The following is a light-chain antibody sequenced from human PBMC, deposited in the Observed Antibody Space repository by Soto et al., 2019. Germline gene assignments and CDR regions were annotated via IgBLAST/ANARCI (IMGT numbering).Light chain of an antibody. V-gene: IGKV1-5*03. CDR3: QQYGGYLWT. J-gene: IGKJ1*01. CDR1: QTISHW. Sequence: DIQMTQSPSTLSASVGDRVTISCRASQTISHWLAWFQQKPGKAPNLLIYGVSNLASGVPSRFSGTGSGTEFTLTISSLRPDDFASYYCQQYGGYLWTFGHGTKVEIK. CDR2: GVS.